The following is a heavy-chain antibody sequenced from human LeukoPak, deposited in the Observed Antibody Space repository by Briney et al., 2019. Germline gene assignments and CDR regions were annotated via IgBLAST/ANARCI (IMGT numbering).Heavy chain of an antibody. V-gene: IGHV4-30-4*08. CDR1: GGSISSGDYY. Sequence: PSETLSLTCTVSGGSISSGDYYWSWIRQPPGKGLEWIGYIYYSGSTYYIPSLKSRLTISVDTSKNQFSLKLSSVTAADTAVYYCARVKYTTRPFDYWGQGTLVTVSS. CDR2: IYYSGST. J-gene: IGHJ4*02. D-gene: IGHD1-1*01. CDR3: ARVKYTTRPFDY.